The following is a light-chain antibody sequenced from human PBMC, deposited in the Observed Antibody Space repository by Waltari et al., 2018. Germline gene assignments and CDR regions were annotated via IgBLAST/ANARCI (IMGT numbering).Light chain of an antibody. CDR1: HSLLYYSNNKNY. J-gene: IGKJ2*01. Sequence: DIVMTQSPDSLTVSLGWRATINCKSSHSLLYYSNNKNYISWYQQKPGQAPKSLIYWASTRGSGVPERFSGSGSETDFTLTISSLQAEDVAVYHCHQYFAPPYTFGRGTKLEIK. CDR3: HQYFAPPYT. CDR2: WAS. V-gene: IGKV4-1*01.